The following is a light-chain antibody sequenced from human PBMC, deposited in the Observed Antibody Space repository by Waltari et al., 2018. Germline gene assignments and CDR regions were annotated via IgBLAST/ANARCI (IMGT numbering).Light chain of an antibody. CDR3: FTVDDNSLRL. CDR1: ALGKTF. V-gene: IGLV3-27*01. CDR2: RDS. Sequence: SYELTQPSSVPGSPGQTARIPCQGDALGKTFIRWSQQRPGQAPVLLIFRDSGRPSGIPELFSGSSSGTTVTLTISGAQVEDEADYYCFTVDDNSLRLFGGGTKLTVL. J-gene: IGLJ2*01.